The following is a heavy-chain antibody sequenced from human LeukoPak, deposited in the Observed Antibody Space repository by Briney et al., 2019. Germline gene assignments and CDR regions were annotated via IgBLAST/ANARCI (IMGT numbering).Heavy chain of an antibody. J-gene: IGHJ4*02. Sequence: GGSLRLSCAASGFTFDDYGMSWVRQAPGKGLEWVSGINWNGGSTGYADSVKGRFTISRDNAKNSLYLQMNSLRAEDTALYYCARGARDGYNYNYFDYWGQGTLVTVSS. D-gene: IGHD5-24*01. CDR1: GFTFDDYG. V-gene: IGHV3-20*04. CDR2: INWNGGST. CDR3: ARGARDGYNYNYFDY.